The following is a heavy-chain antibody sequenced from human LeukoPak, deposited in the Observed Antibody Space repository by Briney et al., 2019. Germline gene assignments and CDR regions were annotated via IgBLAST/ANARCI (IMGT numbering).Heavy chain of an antibody. CDR3: ARPDLQAVGYGMDV. V-gene: IGHV4-39*01. D-gene: IGHD5-24*01. Sequence: SETLSLTCTASGGSISSSSYYWGWIRQPPGKGLEWIGSIYYSGSTYYNPSLKSRVTISVDTSKNQFSLKLSSVTAADTAVYYCARPDLQAVGYGMDVWGQGTTVTVSS. CDR1: GGSISSSSYY. J-gene: IGHJ6*02. CDR2: IYYSGST.